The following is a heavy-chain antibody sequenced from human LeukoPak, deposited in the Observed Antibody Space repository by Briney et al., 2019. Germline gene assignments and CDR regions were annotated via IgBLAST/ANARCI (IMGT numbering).Heavy chain of an antibody. J-gene: IGHJ4*02. D-gene: IGHD5-12*01. CDR2: ISAYNGNT. Sequence: ASVNVSCKASGYTFTSHGISWVRQAPGQGLEWMGWISAYNGNTNYAQKLQGRVTMTTDTSTSTAYMELRSLRSDDTAVYYCARTSSTLWLRTPGGDYWGQGTLVTVSS. CDR1: GYTFTSHG. CDR3: ARTSSTLWLRTPGGDY. V-gene: IGHV1-18*01.